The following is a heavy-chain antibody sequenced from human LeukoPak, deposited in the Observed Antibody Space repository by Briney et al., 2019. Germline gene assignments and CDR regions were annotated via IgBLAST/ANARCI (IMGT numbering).Heavy chain of an antibody. Sequence: GASVKVSCKASGYTFTSYGISWVRQAPGQGLEWMGWISAYNGNTNYAQKFQGRVTITRDTPASTAYMELSSLRSDDTAVYYCARQGGGPYSGSPFDYWGQGTLVTVSS. D-gene: IGHD1-26*01. V-gene: IGHV1-18*01. CDR2: ISAYNGNT. J-gene: IGHJ4*02. CDR1: GYTFTSYG. CDR3: ARQGGGPYSGSPFDY.